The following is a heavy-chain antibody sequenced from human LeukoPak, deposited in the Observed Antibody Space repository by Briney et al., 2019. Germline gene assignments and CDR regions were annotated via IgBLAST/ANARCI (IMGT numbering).Heavy chain of an antibody. D-gene: IGHD2-2*01. Sequence: ASVKVSCKASGYTFTSYDINWVRQATGQGLEWMGWMSPNSGNTGYAQKFQGRLTMTRNTAINTAYMELSGLRSEDTAVYYRARESGDILVVPYYWGQGTLVTVSS. J-gene: IGHJ4*02. CDR1: GYTFTSYD. CDR2: MSPNSGNT. CDR3: ARESGDILVVPYY. V-gene: IGHV1-8*01.